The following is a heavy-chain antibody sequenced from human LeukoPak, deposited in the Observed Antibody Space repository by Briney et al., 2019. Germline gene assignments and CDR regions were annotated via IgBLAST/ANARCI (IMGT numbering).Heavy chain of an antibody. J-gene: IGHJ1*01. V-gene: IGHV4-39*01. D-gene: IGHD5-12*01. Sequence: SETLSLTCTVSGGSISSSSYYWGWIRQPPGKGLEWIGSIYYSGSTYSNPSLQSRVTIPVDTSKNRFSVNLNSVTAADTAFYYCARRRIPATITGSKLSSRFDTWGQGTLVTVSS. CDR1: GGSISSSSYY. CDR3: ARRRIPATITGSKLSSRFDT. CDR2: IYYSGST.